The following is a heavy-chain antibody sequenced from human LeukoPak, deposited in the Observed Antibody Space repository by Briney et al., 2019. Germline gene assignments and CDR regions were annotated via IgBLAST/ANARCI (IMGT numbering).Heavy chain of an antibody. J-gene: IGHJ4*02. CDR3: ARGPHWATFDY. CDR2: ISYDGSNK. CDR1: GFTFSSYA. D-gene: IGHD3-16*01. V-gene: IGHV3-30-3*01. Sequence: GRSLRLSCAASGFTFSSYAMHWVRQAPGKGLEWVAAISYDGSNKYYADSVKGRFTISRDNSKNTLYLQMNSLRAEDTAVYYCARGPHWATFDYWGQGTLVTVSS.